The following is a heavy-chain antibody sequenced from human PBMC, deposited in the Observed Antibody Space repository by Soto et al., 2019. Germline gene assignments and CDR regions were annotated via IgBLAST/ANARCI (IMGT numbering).Heavy chain of an antibody. CDR3: ARGGYSSSSPSDY. CDR2: VNPNTGGT. V-gene: IGHV1-2*02. Sequence: QVQLVQSGAEVKKPGASVKVSCKASGYTFTGSHMHWVRQAPGQGLEWMGWVNPNTGGTNYAQKFQGRVTMTRDTSISTAYMELSRLSSDDTAVFYCARGGYSSSSPSDYWGQGTLVTVSS. CDR1: GYTFTGSH. J-gene: IGHJ4*02. D-gene: IGHD6-6*01.